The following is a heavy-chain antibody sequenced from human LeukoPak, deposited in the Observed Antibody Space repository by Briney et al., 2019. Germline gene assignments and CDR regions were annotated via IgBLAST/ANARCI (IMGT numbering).Heavy chain of an antibody. CDR1: GFSLTDSGEG. V-gene: IGHV2-5*02. J-gene: IGHJ3*01. Sequence: SGPTLVKPAQTLTLTCTCSGFSLTDSGEGVGWTRQSPGKAPEWLALIYWDGDQRFSPSLGSRLSITRDTYKEQVVLTMTNMDPADTATYYCVHRQTSAWNRGAFDVWGQGTMVTASS. D-gene: IGHD1-1*01. CDR2: IYWDGDQ. CDR3: VHRQTSAWNRGAFDV.